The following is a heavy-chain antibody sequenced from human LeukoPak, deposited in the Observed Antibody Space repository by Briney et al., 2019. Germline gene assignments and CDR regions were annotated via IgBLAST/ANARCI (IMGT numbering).Heavy chain of an antibody. Sequence: GGSLRLSCAASGFTFSDYYMSWIRQAPGKGLEWVSYISSSGSTIYYADSVKGRLTISRDNAKKSLYLQMNSLRAEDTAVYYCAREYCSSTSCYLPWAFDIWGQGTMVTVSS. CDR3: AREYCSSTSCYLPWAFDI. CDR2: ISSSGSTI. J-gene: IGHJ3*02. V-gene: IGHV3-11*01. D-gene: IGHD2-2*01. CDR1: GFTFSDYY.